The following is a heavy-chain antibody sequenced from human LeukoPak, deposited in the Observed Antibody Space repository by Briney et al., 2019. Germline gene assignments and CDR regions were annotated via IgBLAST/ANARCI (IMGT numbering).Heavy chain of an antibody. CDR3: AKEDSSGLDY. CDR2: ISYDGSNK. V-gene: IGHV3-30*18. CDR1: GFSFSSFG. Sequence: GRSLRLSCAASGFSFSSFGMHWVRQAPGKGLEWVAVISYDGSNKYYADSVKGRFTISRDSSKNTLYLQMNSLRAEDTAVYYCAKEDSSGLDYWGQGTLVTVSS. D-gene: IGHD6-19*01. J-gene: IGHJ4*02.